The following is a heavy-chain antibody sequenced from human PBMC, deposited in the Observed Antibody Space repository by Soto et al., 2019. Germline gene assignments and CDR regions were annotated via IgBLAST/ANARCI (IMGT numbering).Heavy chain of an antibody. Sequence: SGTLSLTSTLPGGSMSSSSYYWGWIRQPPGKGMEWIGNVYYGGSTYYNPPLKSRVTISVETSKSQFSLKLSSVTAADTAVYYCAGGDYYHSSGYYFYYYTMDVWGQGTTVTVSS. J-gene: IGHJ6*02. CDR3: AGGDYYHSSGYYFYYYTMDV. V-gene: IGHV4-39*01. CDR2: VYYGGST. D-gene: IGHD3-22*01. CDR1: GGSMSSSSYY.